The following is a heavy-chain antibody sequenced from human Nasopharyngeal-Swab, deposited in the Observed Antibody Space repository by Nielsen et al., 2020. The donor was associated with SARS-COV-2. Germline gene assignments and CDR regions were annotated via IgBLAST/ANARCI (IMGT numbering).Heavy chain of an antibody. CDR2: ILPIFGTT. CDR3: ARGKTFCSGGHCPPPNWFDA. J-gene: IGHJ5*02. CDR1: GGIFNSYT. Sequence: SVKVSCKTSGGIFNSYTTSCVRQAPAQGLEWMGGILPIFGTTNYAQKFQGRVTITADESSSTAYMELRSLTSEDTARYYCARGKTFCSGGHCPPPNWFDAWGQGTQVTVSS. V-gene: IGHV1-69*13. D-gene: IGHD2-21*02.